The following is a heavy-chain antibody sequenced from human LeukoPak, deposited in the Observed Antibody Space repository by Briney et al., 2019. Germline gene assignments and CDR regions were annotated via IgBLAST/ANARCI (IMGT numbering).Heavy chain of an antibody. CDR3: ARVAAAGNYYFDY. J-gene: IGHJ4*02. D-gene: IGHD6-13*01. V-gene: IGHV4-39*07. Sequence: SETLSLTCTVSGGSISSSSYYWGWIRQPPGKGLEWIGGIYYSGSTYYNPSLKSRVTISVDTSKNQFSLKLSSVTAADTAVYFCARVAAAGNYYFDYWGQGTLVTVSS. CDR2: IYYSGST. CDR1: GGSISSSSYY.